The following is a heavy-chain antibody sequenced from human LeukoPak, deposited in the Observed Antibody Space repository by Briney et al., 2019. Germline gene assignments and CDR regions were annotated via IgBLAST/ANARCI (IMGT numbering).Heavy chain of an antibody. D-gene: IGHD2/OR15-2a*01. Sequence: GESLKISCKGSGYNFAEYWIGWVRQMPGKGLEWVAFIYPGGSDRRYSPPFQGQVTVSADKSINTVYLQWGSLKASDTALYYCARHFYDTSTYYSSFVFWGQGTLVTVSS. CDR1: GYNFAEYW. J-gene: IGHJ4*02. CDR2: IYPGGSDR. V-gene: IGHV5-51*01. CDR3: ARHFYDTSTYYSSFVF.